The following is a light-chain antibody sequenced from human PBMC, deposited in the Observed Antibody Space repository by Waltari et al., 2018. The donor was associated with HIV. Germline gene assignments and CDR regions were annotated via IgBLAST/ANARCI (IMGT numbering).Light chain of an antibody. CDR2: HAS. CDR1: QSVGVNY. J-gene: IGKJ5*01. V-gene: IGKV3-20*01. Sequence: EIVFTQSPDTLSLSPGERATLSCRASQSVGVNYLAWYQQKPGQAPSLLIYHASSRATGIPDRFSGSGSATDFTLTISRLEPEDFAVYYCQQYGSSPITFGQGTRLEI. CDR3: QQYGSSPIT.